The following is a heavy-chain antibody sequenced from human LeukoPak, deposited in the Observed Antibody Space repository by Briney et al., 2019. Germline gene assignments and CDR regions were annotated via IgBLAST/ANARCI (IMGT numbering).Heavy chain of an antibody. CDR3: AKVTGGDMITYGGLDY. V-gene: IGHV3-23*01. CDR1: GFIFSSYD. Sequence: PPGGSLRLSCAVSGFIFSSYDMSWVRQTPGKGLEWVSGISGSGDSAYYADSVKGRFTISRDNSKSTLSLQMNSLRAEDTAVYYCAKVTGGDMITYGGLDYWGQGTLVTVSS. J-gene: IGHJ4*02. D-gene: IGHD3-16*01. CDR2: ISGSGDSA.